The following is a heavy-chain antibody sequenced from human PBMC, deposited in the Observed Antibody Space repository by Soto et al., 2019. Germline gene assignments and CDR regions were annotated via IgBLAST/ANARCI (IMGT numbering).Heavy chain of an antibody. J-gene: IGHJ2*01. CDR2: IYSGGST. CDR1: GFTVSSNY. CDR3: ARDADTAMVRYFDL. V-gene: IGHV3-53*01. Sequence: GGSLRLSCAASGFTVSSNYMSWVRQAPGKGLEWVSVIYSGGSTYYADSVKGRFTISRDNSKNTLYLQMNSLRAEDTAVYYCARDADTAMVRYFDLWGRGTLVTVSS. D-gene: IGHD5-18*01.